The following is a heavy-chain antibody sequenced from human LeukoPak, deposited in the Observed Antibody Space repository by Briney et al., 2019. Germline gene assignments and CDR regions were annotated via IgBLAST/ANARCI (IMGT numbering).Heavy chain of an antibody. J-gene: IGHJ3*02. D-gene: IGHD3-22*01. CDR2: VYYSGRT. V-gene: IGHV4-61*08. Sequence: SETLSLTCAVSGGSISSGGYSWSWIRQPPGKGLEWIGYVYYSGRTSYNPSLKSRVTISVDTSKNQFSLKLSSVTAADTAVYHCARHMTVTYDAFDIWGQGTMVTVSS. CDR3: ARHMTVTYDAFDI. CDR1: GGSISSGGYS.